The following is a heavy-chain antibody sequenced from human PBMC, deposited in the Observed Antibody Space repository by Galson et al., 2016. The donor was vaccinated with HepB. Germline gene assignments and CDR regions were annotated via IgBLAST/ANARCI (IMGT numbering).Heavy chain of an antibody. D-gene: IGHD4-17*01. V-gene: IGHV3-48*02. J-gene: IGHJ3*01. CDR3: VRAFIYPGGDHGDYV. CDR1: GFTFSTYS. CDR2: ISSGSSTI. Sequence: SLRLSCAASGFTFSTYSMNWVRQAPGKGLEWVSYISSGSSTIYYADSVKGRFTISRDNAKNSLYLQMNSLRDEDTAVYYCVRAFIYPGGDHGDYVWGQGTMVIVSS.